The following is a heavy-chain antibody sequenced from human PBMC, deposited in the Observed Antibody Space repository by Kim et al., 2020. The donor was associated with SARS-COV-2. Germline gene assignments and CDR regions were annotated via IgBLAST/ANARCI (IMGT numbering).Heavy chain of an antibody. V-gene: IGHV4-39*01. CDR1: GGSISSSSYY. D-gene: IGHD4-17*01. J-gene: IGHJ4*02. CDR2: IYYSGST. Sequence: SETLSLTCTVSGGSISSSSYYWGWIRQPPGKGLEWIGSIYYSGSTYYNPSLKSRVTISVDTSKNQFSLKLSSVTAADTAVYYCARTHYGDYSKEDLDYWGQGTLVTVSS. CDR3: ARTHYGDYSKEDLDY.